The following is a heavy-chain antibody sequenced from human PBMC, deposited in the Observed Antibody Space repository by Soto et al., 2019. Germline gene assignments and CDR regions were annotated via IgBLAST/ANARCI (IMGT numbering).Heavy chain of an antibody. V-gene: IGHV4-4*07. J-gene: IGHJ6*02. Sequence: SETLSLICTVSGGSITSYYWSWIRQPAGKGLEWIGRTYITGDSNYSPSLKSRVTMSLDTSKNQFSLKLSSVTAADTAVYYCARDMRVFGGMDVWGRGTTVTVSS. CDR3: ARDMRVFGGMDV. CDR2: TYITGDS. D-gene: IGHD3-3*01. CDR1: GGSITSYY.